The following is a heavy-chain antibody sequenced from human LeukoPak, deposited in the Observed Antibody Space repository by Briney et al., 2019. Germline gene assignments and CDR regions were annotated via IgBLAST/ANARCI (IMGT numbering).Heavy chain of an antibody. CDR1: GFTFNNYA. J-gene: IGHJ4*02. CDR3: AKDNRRHYTSGPNPDSLH. Sequence: GGSLRLSCAASGFTFNNYAMHWVRQPPGKGLEWVSGISWNSGSIDYADSVKGRFTISRDNAKNSLYLQMNSLRVEDTAFYYCAKDNRRHYTSGPNPDSLHWGQGALVTVSS. D-gene: IGHD6-19*01. CDR2: ISWNSGSI. V-gene: IGHV3-9*01.